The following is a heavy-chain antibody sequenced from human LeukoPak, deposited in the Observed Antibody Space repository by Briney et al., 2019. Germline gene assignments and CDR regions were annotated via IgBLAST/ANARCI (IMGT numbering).Heavy chain of an antibody. CDR1: GLYFSNAW. J-gene: IGHJ4*02. CDR2: IKSKLNGETT. Sequence: PGGSLRLSCTASGLYFSNAWMNWVRQAPGKGLEWVGRIKSKLNGETTEFGAPVEGRFSISRDDSKNTVYLKMNNLKTEDTGIYYCVDFWSDAAHWGQGTPVIVSS. CDR3: VDFWSDAAH. D-gene: IGHD3-3*01. V-gene: IGHV3-15*07.